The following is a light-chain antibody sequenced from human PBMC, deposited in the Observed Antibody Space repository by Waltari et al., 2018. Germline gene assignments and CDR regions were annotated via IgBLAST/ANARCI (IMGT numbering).Light chain of an antibody. V-gene: IGLV3-21*02. Sequence: SYILTQPPSVSVAPGQAASVTCGGADIGGRSVHWYQQEPGPAPILCVFDDSDRPSGIPERFSGSRSGNTATLTISRVEAGDEADYFCHLWDGLLDHVVFGGGTKLTVL. CDR3: HLWDGLLDHVV. CDR1: DIGGRS. J-gene: IGLJ2*01. CDR2: DDS.